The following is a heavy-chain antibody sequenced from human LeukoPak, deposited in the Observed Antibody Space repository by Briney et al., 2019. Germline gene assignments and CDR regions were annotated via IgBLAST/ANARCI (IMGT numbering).Heavy chain of an antibody. V-gene: IGHV3-30*03. Sequence: GRSLRLSCAASGFTFSSYGMHWVRQAPGKGLEWVAVISYDGSNKYYADSVKGRFTISRDNSKNTLYLQMNSLRAEDTAVYYCARGKPLRYFDWPPLDVWGKGTTVTISS. J-gene: IGHJ6*04. D-gene: IGHD3-9*01. CDR2: ISYDGSNK. CDR3: ARGKPLRYFDWPPLDV. CDR1: GFTFSSYG.